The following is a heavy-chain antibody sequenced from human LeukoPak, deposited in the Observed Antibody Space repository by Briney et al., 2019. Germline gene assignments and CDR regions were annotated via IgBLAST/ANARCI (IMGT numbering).Heavy chain of an antibody. CDR3: AKDIGPYSNSQDY. Sequence: PGGSLRLSCAASGFTFDDYAMHWVRQAPGQGLEWVALISWDGGRIYYGDSVKGRFTISRDNSKNTLFLQMNSLRAEDTALYYCAKDIGPYSNSQDYWGQGTLVTVSS. CDR2: ISWDGGRI. V-gene: IGHV3-43D*03. D-gene: IGHD4-11*01. CDR1: GFTFDDYA. J-gene: IGHJ4*02.